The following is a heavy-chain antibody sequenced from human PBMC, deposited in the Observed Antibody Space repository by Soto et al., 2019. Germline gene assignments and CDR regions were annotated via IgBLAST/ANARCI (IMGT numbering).Heavy chain of an antibody. CDR2: ITFNGSKE. Sequence: VQMVESGGGVGQPGGSLRLSCAGSGFAFSRFGMHWVRQAPGKGLEWVACITFNGSKEYYVDPVKGRFAISRNNSMNTLYLQMSSLGPEDTGVYYCATDPGAFAGAMRDWGRGTLVTVSS. CDR3: ATDPGAFAGAMRD. D-gene: IGHD3-16*01. V-gene: IGHV3-30*03. J-gene: IGHJ4*02. CDR1: GFAFSRFG.